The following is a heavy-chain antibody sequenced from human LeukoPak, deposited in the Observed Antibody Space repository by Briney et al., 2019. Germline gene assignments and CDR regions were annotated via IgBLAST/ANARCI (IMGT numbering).Heavy chain of an antibody. CDR3: ARDSDYGSGSYYNNWFDP. CDR1: GGTFSSYA. J-gene: IGHJ5*02. Sequence: SVKVSCKASGGTFSSYAISWVRQAPGQGLEWMGGIIPIFGTANYAQKFQGRVTITADESTSTAYMELSSLRSEDTAVYYCARDSDYGSGSYYNNWFDPWGQGTLVTVSS. CDR2: IIPIFGTA. D-gene: IGHD3-10*01. V-gene: IGHV1-69*01.